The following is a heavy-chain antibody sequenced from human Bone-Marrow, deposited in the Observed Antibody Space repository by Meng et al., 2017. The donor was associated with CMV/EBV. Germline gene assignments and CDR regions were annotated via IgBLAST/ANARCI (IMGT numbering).Heavy chain of an antibody. CDR2: INHSGST. Sequence: SETLSLTCAVYGGSFSGYYWSWIRQPPGKGLEWIGEINHSGSTNYNPSLKSRVTISVDTSKNQFSLKLSSVTAADTAVYYCARAKVDAKKWVDPWGQGTLVTVSS. CDR3: ARAKVDAKKWVDP. V-gene: IGHV4-34*01. J-gene: IGHJ5*02. CDR1: GGSFSGYY. D-gene: IGHD5-12*01.